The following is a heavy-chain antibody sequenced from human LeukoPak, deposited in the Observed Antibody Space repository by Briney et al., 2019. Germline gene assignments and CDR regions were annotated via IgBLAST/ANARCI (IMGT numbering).Heavy chain of an antibody. CDR2: LLYDGSNK. CDR3: ARVRYSYGNRPYYLDY. V-gene: IGHV3-30*03. D-gene: IGHD5-18*01. Sequence: GGALGLSCAASGFTFSSDGMHWVRQAPGKGLGWVGVLLYDGSNKYYADSVKGRFTISRDNSKNTLYLQMNSLRAEDTAVYYCARVRYSYGNRPYYLDYWGQGTLVTVSS. CDR1: GFTFSSDG. J-gene: IGHJ4*02.